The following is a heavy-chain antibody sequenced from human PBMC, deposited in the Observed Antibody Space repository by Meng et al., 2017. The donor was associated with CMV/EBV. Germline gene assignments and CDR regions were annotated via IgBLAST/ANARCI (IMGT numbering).Heavy chain of an antibody. V-gene: IGHV4-59*01. CDR3: ARDAGYYGMDV. CDR2: IYYSGST. Sequence: SETLSLTCTVSGGSISSYYWSWIRQPPGKGLEWIGHIYYSGSTNYNPSLKSRVTISVDTSKNQFSLKLSSVTAADTAVYYCARDAGYYGMDVWGQGTTVTVSS. CDR1: GGSISSYY. J-gene: IGHJ6*02.